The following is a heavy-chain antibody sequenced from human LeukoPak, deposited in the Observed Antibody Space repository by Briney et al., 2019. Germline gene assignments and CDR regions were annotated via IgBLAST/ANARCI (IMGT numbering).Heavy chain of an antibody. D-gene: IGHD3-16*02. J-gene: IGHJ3*02. CDR3: ASPYPDYDYVWGSHRYSAFDI. CDR1: GYSISSGYY. V-gene: IGHV4-38-2*02. Sequence: KPSETLSLTCTVSGYSISSGYYWGWIRQPPGKGLEWIGSIYHSGSTYYNPSLKSRVTISVDTSKNQFSLKLSSVTAADTAVYYCASPYPDYDYVWGSHRYSAFDIWGQGTMVTVSS. CDR2: IYHSGST.